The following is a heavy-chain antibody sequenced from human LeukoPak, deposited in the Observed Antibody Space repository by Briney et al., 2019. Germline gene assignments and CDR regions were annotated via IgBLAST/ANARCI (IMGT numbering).Heavy chain of an antibody. CDR1: GFTFSSYS. V-gene: IGHV3-48*04. J-gene: IGHJ6*03. CDR2: ISSGSGTI. Sequence: GGSLRLSCAASGFTFSSYSMNGVRQAPGKGLEGVSYISSGSGTIYYADSVKGRFTISRDNAKNSLYLQMNSLRAEDTAVYYCARRRTPVTSVTYMDVWGKGTTVIVSS. CDR3: ARRRTPVTSVTYMDV. D-gene: IGHD4-17*01.